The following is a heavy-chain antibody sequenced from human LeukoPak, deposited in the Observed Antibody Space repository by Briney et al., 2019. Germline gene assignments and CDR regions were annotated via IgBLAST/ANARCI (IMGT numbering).Heavy chain of an antibody. CDR1: GDSVSSNSAA. D-gene: IGHD6-13*01. Sequence: SQTLSLTCAISGDSVSSNSAAWNWIRQSPSRGLEWLGRTYYRSKWYNDYAVSVKSRITINPDTSKNQFSLQLDSVTPEDTAVYYCARDPGSSWPGIFDYWGQGTLVTVSS. V-gene: IGHV6-1*01. CDR3: ARDPGSSWPGIFDY. CDR2: TYYRSKWYN. J-gene: IGHJ4*02.